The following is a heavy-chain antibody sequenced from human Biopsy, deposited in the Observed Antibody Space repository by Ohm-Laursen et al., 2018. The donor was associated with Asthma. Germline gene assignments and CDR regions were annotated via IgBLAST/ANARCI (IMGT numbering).Heavy chain of an antibody. CDR3: WRGEDYYDCRGYYRGFDY. CDR2: IYYSSGT. D-gene: IGHD3-22*01. V-gene: IGHV4-4*03. CDR1: GGSINSSTW. J-gene: IGHJ4*02. Sequence: PGTLSLTCTVSGGSINSSTWYCWVRQPPPKSRVGLGCIYYSSGTCYNPSRKSRVSISIDTSKNQFSLKFSSVTAAAPAVYYCWRGEDYYDCRGYYRGFDYWGQGNLVIVST.